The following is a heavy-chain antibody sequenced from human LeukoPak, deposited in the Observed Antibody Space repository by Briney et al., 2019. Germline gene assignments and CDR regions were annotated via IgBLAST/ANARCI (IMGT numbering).Heavy chain of an antibody. CDR1: GYTFTSYG. CDR2: ISAYNGNT. J-gene: IGHJ4*02. V-gene: IGHV1-18*01. D-gene: IGHD5-18*01. Sequence: ASVKVSCKASGYTFTSYGISWVRQAPGQGLEWMGWISAYNGNTNYAQKLQGRVTMTTDTSTSTAYMELSSLRSEDTAVYYCARVDTAMVLDYWGQGTLVTVSS. CDR3: ARVDTAMVLDY.